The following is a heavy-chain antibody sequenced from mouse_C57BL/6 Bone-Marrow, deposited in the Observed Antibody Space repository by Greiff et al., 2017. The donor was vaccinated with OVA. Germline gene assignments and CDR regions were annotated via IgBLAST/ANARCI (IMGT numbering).Heavy chain of an antibody. CDR2: ISNGGGST. V-gene: IGHV5-12*01. D-gene: IGHD3-2*02. CDR3: ARPLDSSGYRFAY. Sequence: EVKVVESGGGLVQPGGSLKLSCAASGFTFSDYYMYWVRQTPEKRLEWVAYISNGGGSTYYPDTVKGRFTISRDNAKNTLYLQMSRLKSEDTAMYYCARPLDSSGYRFAYWGQGTLVTVSA. CDR1: GFTFSDYY. J-gene: IGHJ3*01.